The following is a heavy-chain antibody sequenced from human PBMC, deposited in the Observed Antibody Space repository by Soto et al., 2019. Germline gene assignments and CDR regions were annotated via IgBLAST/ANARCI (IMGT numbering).Heavy chain of an antibody. Sequence: PGESLKISCKGSGYSFTKYWIGGVHQMPGKGLEWMAIIYPDESDTRYSPSFQGQVTISADKSIGTAYLQWSSLKASDTAMYYCARPTEGMDVWGQGTTVTVSS. CDR3: ARPTEGMDV. J-gene: IGHJ6*02. CDR2: IYPDESDT. CDR1: GYSFTKYW. V-gene: IGHV5-51*07.